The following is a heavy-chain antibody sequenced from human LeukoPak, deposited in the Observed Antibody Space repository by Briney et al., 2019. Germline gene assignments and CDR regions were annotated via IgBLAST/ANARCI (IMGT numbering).Heavy chain of an antibody. CDR3: ARHLHNRIAAVSWFDP. CDR2: IYYSGST. Sequence: SETLSLTCTVSGGSISSSSYYWGWIRQPPGKGLEWIGSIYYSGSTYYNPSLESRVTISVDTSKNQFSLKLSSVTAADTAVYYCARHLHNRIAAVSWFDPWGQGTLVTVSS. D-gene: IGHD6-13*01. CDR1: GGSISSSSYY. J-gene: IGHJ5*02. V-gene: IGHV4-39*01.